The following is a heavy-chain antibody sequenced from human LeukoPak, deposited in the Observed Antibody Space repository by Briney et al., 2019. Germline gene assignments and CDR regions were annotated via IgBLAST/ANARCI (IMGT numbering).Heavy chain of an antibody. V-gene: IGHV4-59*11. CDR3: AKAGDYNDLPY. D-gene: IGHD4-17*01. J-gene: IGHJ4*02. CDR1: GGSITGHY. Sequence: SETLSLTCTVSGGSITGHYWSWVRQSPQKGLEWIGYIYYSGTTTNYNPSLKRRVTMAVDRAKNQFSLKLTDVTAADTAVYYCAKAGDYNDLPYWGEGTLVTVSS. CDR2: IYYSGTTT.